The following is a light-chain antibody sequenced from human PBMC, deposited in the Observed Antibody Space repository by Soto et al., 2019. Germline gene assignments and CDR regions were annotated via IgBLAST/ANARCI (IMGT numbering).Light chain of an antibody. CDR2: TAS. CDR1: QGVSGW. CDR3: QQANDFPLT. Sequence: GDRVTITCRASQGVSGWLAWYQQKPGRAPALLIYTASNLQSGVPSRFSANGSETDYTLSISSLQPEDFATYYCQQANDFPLTFGGGTKVEIK. V-gene: IGKV1-12*01. J-gene: IGKJ4*01.